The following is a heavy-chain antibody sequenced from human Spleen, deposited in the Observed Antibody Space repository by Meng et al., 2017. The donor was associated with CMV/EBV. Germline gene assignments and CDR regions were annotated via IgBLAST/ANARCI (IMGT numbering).Heavy chain of an antibody. Sequence: GESLKISCAASGFTFSSFDMNWVRQAPGKGLEWVSYISSSASTMYYADSVKGRFTISRDNAKNSLYLQMNSLRAEGTAVYYCARPTYDFWSGYFLDYWGQGTLVTVSS. J-gene: IGHJ4*02. CDR1: GFTFSSFD. D-gene: IGHD3-3*01. CDR3: ARPTYDFWSGYFLDY. CDR2: ISSSASTM. V-gene: IGHV3-48*03.